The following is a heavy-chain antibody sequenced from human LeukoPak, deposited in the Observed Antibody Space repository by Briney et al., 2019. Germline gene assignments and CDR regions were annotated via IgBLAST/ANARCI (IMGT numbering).Heavy chain of an antibody. V-gene: IGHV3-74*01. J-gene: IGHJ4*02. Sequence: GGSLRLSCAASGFTFSRYSMHWVRQAPGKGLVWVSHVNSDGSGTDYADSVKGRFTISRDNSKNTLYLQMNSLRAEDTAVYYCAKPLSPVVTAPFDYWGQGTLVTVSS. CDR1: GFTFSRYS. D-gene: IGHD2-21*02. CDR3: AKPLSPVVTAPFDY. CDR2: VNSDGSGT.